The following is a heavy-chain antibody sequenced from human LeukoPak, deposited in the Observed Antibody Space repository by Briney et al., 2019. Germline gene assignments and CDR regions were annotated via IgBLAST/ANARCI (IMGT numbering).Heavy chain of an antibody. V-gene: IGHV3-23*01. CDR3: AKQPYQYVSGSPSWFDP. J-gene: IGHJ5*02. Sequence: PGGSLRLSCAASGFTFSSYAMSWVRQAPGKGLEWVSGISAGGGSSYYADSVKGRFTISRDNSKNTLYLQMNTLRAEDTAVYFCAKQPYQYVSGSPSWFDPWGQGTLVTVSS. CDR2: ISAGGGSS. D-gene: IGHD3-10*01. CDR1: GFTFSSYA.